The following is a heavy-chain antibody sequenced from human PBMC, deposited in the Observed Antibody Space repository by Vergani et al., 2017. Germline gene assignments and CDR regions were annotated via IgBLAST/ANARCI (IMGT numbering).Heavy chain of an antibody. D-gene: IGHD3-3*01. CDR3: AKDEMYYDFWSGYFTAYYDYMDV. V-gene: IGHV3-23*04. CDR2: ISGSGGST. J-gene: IGHJ6*03. Sequence: EVQLEESGGGLVQPGGSLRLSCAASGFTFSSYAMSWVRQAPGKGLEWVSAISGSGGSTYYADSVKGRFTISRVNSKNTLYLQMNSLRAEDTAVYYCAKDEMYYDFWSGYFTAYYDYMDVWGKGTTVTVSS. CDR1: GFTFSSYA.